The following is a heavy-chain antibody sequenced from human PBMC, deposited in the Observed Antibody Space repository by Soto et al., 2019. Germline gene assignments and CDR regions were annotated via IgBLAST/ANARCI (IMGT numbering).Heavy chain of an antibody. J-gene: IGHJ4*02. CDR3: ARGPPIFY. D-gene: IGHD3-9*01. CDR1: GGSISSGGYS. V-gene: IGHV4-30-2*01. CDR2: IYHSVST. Sequence: QLQLQESGSKLVKPSQTLSLTCAVSGGSISSGGYSWSWIRQPPGKGLEWIGYIYHSVSTYYNPSLNSHVTISVDRSKNQFALKLSSVTAADTAVYYCARGPPIFYWGQGTLVTVSS.